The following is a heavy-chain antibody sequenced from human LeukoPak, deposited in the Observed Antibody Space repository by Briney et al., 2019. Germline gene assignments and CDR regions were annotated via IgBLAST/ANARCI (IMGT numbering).Heavy chain of an antibody. J-gene: IGHJ4*02. CDR3: ARDGESSGYLTDFDY. D-gene: IGHD3-22*01. CDR1: GFTFSSYA. CDR2: ISYDESNK. Sequence: GGSLRLSCAASGFTFSSYAMHWVRQAPGKGLEWVAVISYDESNKYYADSVKGRFTISRDNSKNTLYLQMNSLRAEDTAVYYCARDGESSGYLTDFDYWGQGTLVTVSS. V-gene: IGHV3-30-3*01.